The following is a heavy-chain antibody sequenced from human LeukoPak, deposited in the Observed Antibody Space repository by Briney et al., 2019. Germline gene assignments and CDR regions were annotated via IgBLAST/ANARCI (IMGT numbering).Heavy chain of an antibody. J-gene: IGHJ4*02. CDR2: IDYSGST. CDR3: ARGDTAMATSHFDY. Sequence: SETLSLTCTVSGGSISSGGYYWSWIRQHPGKGLEWIGCIDYSGSTFYNPSLKSRVTISVDTSKNQFSLKLSSVTAADTAVYFCARGDTAMATSHFDYWGQGTLVAVSS. V-gene: IGHV4-31*03. CDR1: GGSISSGGYY. D-gene: IGHD5-18*01.